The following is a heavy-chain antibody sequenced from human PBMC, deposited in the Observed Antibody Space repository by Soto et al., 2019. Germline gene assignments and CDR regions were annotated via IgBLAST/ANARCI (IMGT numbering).Heavy chain of an antibody. V-gene: IGHV4-61*01. Sequence: ASETLSLTCTVSGGSVSSGSYYWSWIRQPPGKGLEWIGYIYYIGSTNYNPSLKSRVTISVDTSKNQFSLKLSSVTAADTAVYYCARDPVVPAAIGVFYGMDVWGQGTTVTVSS. CDR2: IYYIGST. D-gene: IGHD2-2*02. CDR3: ARDPVVPAAIGVFYGMDV. J-gene: IGHJ6*02. CDR1: GGSVSSGSYY.